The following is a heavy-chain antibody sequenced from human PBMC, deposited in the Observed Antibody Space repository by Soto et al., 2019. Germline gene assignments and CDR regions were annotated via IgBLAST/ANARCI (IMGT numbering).Heavy chain of an antibody. CDR3: AKARCSTANCYVPDY. CDR2: IWYDGSNK. CDR1: GFTFSSYG. J-gene: IGHJ4*02. V-gene: IGHV3-33*06. D-gene: IGHD2-2*01. Sequence: GGSLRLSCAASGFTFSSYGMHWVRQAPGKGLEWVAVIWYDGSNKYYADSVQGRFTISRDNPKNTLYLQMNSLRAEDTALYYCAKARCSTANCYVPDYWGQGTLVTVSS.